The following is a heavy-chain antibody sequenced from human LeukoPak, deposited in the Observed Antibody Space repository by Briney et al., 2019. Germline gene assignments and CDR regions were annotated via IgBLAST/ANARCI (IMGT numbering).Heavy chain of an antibody. CDR3: ARDLRGGSSSGGVDY. D-gene: IGHD6-6*01. CDR2: IRSSGSTI. Sequence: PGGSLRLSCAASGFTFSSYSMNWVRQAPGKGLEWVSYIRSSGSTIYCADSVKGRFTISRDNAKNSLYLQMNSLRAEDTAVYYCARDLRGGSSSGGVDYWGQGTLVTVSS. CDR1: GFTFSSYS. V-gene: IGHV3-48*01. J-gene: IGHJ4*02.